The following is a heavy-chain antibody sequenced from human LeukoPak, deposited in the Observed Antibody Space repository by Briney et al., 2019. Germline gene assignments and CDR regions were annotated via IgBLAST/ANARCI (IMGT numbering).Heavy chain of an antibody. D-gene: IGHD6-6*01. CDR3: ARMGQYRSSRVYYYFNGMDV. J-gene: IGHJ6*02. Sequence: PGRSLRLSCAASGFTFCTYAMHWVRQAPGKGLEWVAVISYDGSSKYYADSVKGRFTISRDNSENTLYLQMNSLRAEDSHTAVYYCARMGQYRSSRVYYYFNGMDVWGQGTTVTVSS. V-gene: IGHV3-30-3*01. CDR1: GFTFCTYA. CDR2: ISYDGSSK.